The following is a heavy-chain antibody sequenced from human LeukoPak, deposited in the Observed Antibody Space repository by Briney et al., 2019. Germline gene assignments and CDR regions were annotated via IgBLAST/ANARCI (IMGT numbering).Heavy chain of an antibody. V-gene: IGHV3-30-3*01. CDR2: ISYDGSNK. CDR3: ARDRPVDGSSGYYSIYYYYGMDV. D-gene: IGHD3-22*01. CDR1: GFTFSSYA. J-gene: IGHJ6*02. Sequence: PGGSLRLSCAASGFTFSSYAMHWVRQAPGKRLEWVAVISYDGSNKYYADSVKGRFTISRDNSKSTLYLQMNSLRAEDTAVYYCARDRPVDGSSGYYSIYYYYGMDVWGQGTTVTVSS.